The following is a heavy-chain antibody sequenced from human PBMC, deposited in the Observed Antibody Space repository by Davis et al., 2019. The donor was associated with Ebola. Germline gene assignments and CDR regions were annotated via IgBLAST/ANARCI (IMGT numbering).Heavy chain of an antibody. Sequence: MPSETLSLTCTVSGGPISSYYWSWIRQPPGKGLEWIGYIYYSGSTNYNPSLKSRVTISVDTSKNQFSLKLSSVTAADTAVYYCARGPQLERYDYWGQGTLVTVSS. CDR2: IYYSGST. D-gene: IGHD1-1*01. J-gene: IGHJ4*02. CDR1: GGPISSYY. CDR3: ARGPQLERYDY. V-gene: IGHV4-59*01.